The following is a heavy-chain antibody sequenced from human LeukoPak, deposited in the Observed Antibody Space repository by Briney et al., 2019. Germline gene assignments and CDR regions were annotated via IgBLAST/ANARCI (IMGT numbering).Heavy chain of an antibody. CDR1: GYSISSGYY. D-gene: IGHD3-22*01. CDR3: ARASSLYYYDTTGSPWAFDI. Sequence: SETLSLTCAVSGYSISSGYYWGWIRQPPGKGLEWIGSIYHSGSTYYNPSLKSRVTISVDTSKNQFSLKLSSVTAADTAVYYCARASSLYYYDTTGSPWAFDIWGQGTMVTVSS. CDR2: IYHSGST. J-gene: IGHJ3*02. V-gene: IGHV4-38-2*01.